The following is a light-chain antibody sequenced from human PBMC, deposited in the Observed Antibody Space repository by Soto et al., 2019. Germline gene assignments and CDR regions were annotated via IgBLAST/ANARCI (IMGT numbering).Light chain of an antibody. CDR2: GAS. Sequence: DIVMTQSPATLSVSPGERATLSCRASRSVSSNLAWYQQKPGQAPRLLIYGASTRSTGIPARFSGSGSGTEFTLTISSLQSEDFAVYYCQQYNNWPPITFGPGTRLEIK. J-gene: IGKJ5*01. CDR3: QQYNNWPPIT. V-gene: IGKV3-15*01. CDR1: RSVSSN.